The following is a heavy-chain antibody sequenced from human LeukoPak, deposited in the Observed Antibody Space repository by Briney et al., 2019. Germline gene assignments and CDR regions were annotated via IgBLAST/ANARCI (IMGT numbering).Heavy chain of an antibody. D-gene: IGHD6-19*01. CDR1: XYY. CDR2: INPNSGGT. J-gene: IGHJ4*02. Sequence: XYYMHWVRQAXGQGLEWMGWINPNSGGTNYAQKFQGRVTMTRDTSISTAYMELSRLRSDDTAVYYCARPPQASSGWSDPFDYWGQGTLVTVSS. V-gene: IGHV1-2*02. CDR3: ARPPQASSGWSDPFDY.